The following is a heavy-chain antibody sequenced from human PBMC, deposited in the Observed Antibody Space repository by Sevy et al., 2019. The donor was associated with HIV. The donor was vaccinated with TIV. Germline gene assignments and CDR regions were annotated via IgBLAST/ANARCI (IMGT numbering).Heavy chain of an antibody. CDR1: GYSISSDYY. CDR3: ARAIGTQVAGLYYFDY. CDR2: IYHSGYS. D-gene: IGHD6-19*01. J-gene: IGHJ4*02. V-gene: IGHV4-38-2*01. Sequence: SETLSLTCAVSGYSISSDYYWSWIRQPPGKGLEWIGSIYHSGYSYYNPSLKSRVTISVDTSKNQFSLKLSSVIAADTAVFYCARAIGTQVAGLYYFDYWGQGTLVTVSS.